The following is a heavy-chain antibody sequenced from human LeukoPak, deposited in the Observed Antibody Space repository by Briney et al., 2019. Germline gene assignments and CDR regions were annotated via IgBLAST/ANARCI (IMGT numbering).Heavy chain of an antibody. Sequence: SETLSLTCAVYGGSFSSYYWSWIRQPPGKGLEWIGEINHSGGTNYNPSLKSRVTISVDTSKSQFSLKLSSVTAADTAVYYCAMNWGTGRTLDYWGQGTLVTVSS. CDR3: AMNWGTGRTLDY. CDR1: GGSFSSYY. D-gene: IGHD7-27*01. J-gene: IGHJ4*02. V-gene: IGHV4-34*01. CDR2: INHSGGT.